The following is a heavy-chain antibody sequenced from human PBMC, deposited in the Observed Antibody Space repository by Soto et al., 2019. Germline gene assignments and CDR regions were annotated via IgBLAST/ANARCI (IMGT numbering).Heavy chain of an antibody. D-gene: IGHD3-10*01. CDR1: GDSFKKNV. J-gene: IGHJ6*02. V-gene: IGHV1-69*10. CDR3: ARGPFRPSAMDV. CDR2: TIPALGKT. Sequence: SVKVSCKTSGDSFKKNVFTWVRQAPGQGLEWMGGTIPALGKTHYIEKFQGRVTITVDDATRTVCMEVRDLTSEDTAIYYCARGPFRPSAMDVWGQGTTVTVSS.